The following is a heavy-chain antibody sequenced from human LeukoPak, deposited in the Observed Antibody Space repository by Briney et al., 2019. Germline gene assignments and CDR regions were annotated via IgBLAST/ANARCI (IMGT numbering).Heavy chain of an antibody. CDR1: GFTFSTYW. J-gene: IGHJ4*02. D-gene: IGHD6-6*01. Sequence: PGGSLRLSCAASGFTFSTYWMSWVRQAPGKGLEWVANIKQDGSEKFYVDSVKGRFTISRDNAKNSLYLQMNSLRVEDTAVYYCVRDPLAARLISDYWGQGTLVTVSS. CDR3: VRDPLAARLISDY. V-gene: IGHV3-7*01. CDR2: IKQDGSEK.